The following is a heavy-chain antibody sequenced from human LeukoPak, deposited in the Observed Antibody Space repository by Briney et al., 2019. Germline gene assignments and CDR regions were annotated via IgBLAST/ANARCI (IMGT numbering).Heavy chain of an antibody. CDR2: INTGNGNT. V-gene: IGHV1-3*03. J-gene: IGHJ4*02. CDR1: GYTFTSYA. CDR3: ARLRGFDYDFWGTYYTGYPPYFDY. Sequence: RASVKVSCKASGYTFTSYAMHWVRQAPGQRLEWMGWINTGNGNTKYSQEFQGRVTITRDTSANTAYMELSSLRSEDMAVYYCARLRGFDYDFWGTYYTGYPPYFDYWGQGTLVTVSS. D-gene: IGHD3-3*01.